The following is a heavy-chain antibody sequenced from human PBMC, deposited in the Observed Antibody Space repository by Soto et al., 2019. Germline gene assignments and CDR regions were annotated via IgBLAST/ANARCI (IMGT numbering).Heavy chain of an antibody. CDR1: GGTFSSYA. CDR2: IIPIFGTA. J-gene: IGHJ4*02. Sequence: QVQLVQSGAEVKKPGSSVKVSCKASGGTFSSYAISWVRQAPGQGLEWMGGIIPIFGTANYAQKFQGRVTITADESTSTAYMELSSLRSEYTAVYYCARGPYHYVWGSYPFDYWGQGTLVTVSS. CDR3: ARGPYHYVWGSYPFDY. V-gene: IGHV1-69*12. D-gene: IGHD3-16*02.